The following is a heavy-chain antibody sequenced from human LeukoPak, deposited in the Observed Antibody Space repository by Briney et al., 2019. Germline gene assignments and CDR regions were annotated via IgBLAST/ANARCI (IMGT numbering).Heavy chain of an antibody. V-gene: IGHV3-21*03. CDR1: GFTFGSYS. D-gene: IGHD3-16*02. Sequence: GGSLRLSCVASGFTFGSYSMTWVRQAPGKGLEWVSSMSNIGSHIYYADSVKGRFTISRNNAKNSLFLQMNSLRAEDTAVYYCARAGVWGGYRYFDYWGQGTLVTVSS. J-gene: IGHJ4*02. CDR2: MSNIGSHI. CDR3: ARAGVWGGYRYFDY.